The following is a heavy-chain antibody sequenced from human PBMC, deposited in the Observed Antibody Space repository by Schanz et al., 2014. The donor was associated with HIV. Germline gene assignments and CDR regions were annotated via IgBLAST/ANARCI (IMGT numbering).Heavy chain of an antibody. CDR3: AKDGSLDYDNSGYYAT. V-gene: IGHV3-48*04. CDR1: GFTFSRFW. Sequence: VQLVESGGGVVQPGGSLRLSCAASGFTFSRFWMSWVRQAPGKGLEWVSYISSSGSTIHYADSVKGRFTISRDNAKNSLYLQMNSLRAEDTAVYYCAKDGSLDYDNSGYYATWGQGTLVTVSS. D-gene: IGHD3-22*01. J-gene: IGHJ4*02. CDR2: ISSSGSTI.